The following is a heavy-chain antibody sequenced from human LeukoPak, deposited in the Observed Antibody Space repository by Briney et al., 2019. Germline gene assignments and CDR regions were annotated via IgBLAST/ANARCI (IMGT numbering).Heavy chain of an antibody. V-gene: IGHV3-30-3*01. D-gene: IGHD2-2*01. Sequence: PGGSLRLSSAASGFTFSSYAMHWVRQAPGKGLERAAVISYDGSNKYYADSVKGRFTISRDNSKNTLYLQMNSLRAEDTAVYYCARDGIVVVPAARPYYYYYGMDVWGQGTTVTVSS. CDR1: GFTFSSYA. J-gene: IGHJ6*02. CDR3: ARDGIVVVPAARPYYYYYGMDV. CDR2: ISYDGSNK.